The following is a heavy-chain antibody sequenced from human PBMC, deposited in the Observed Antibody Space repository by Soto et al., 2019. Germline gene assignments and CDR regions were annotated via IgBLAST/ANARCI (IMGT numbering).Heavy chain of an antibody. D-gene: IGHD2-2*01. CDR2: IIPMFGSA. V-gene: IGHV1-69*13. CDR1: GGTFSSYA. CDR3: ARGTRDCSTTSCYSPQGYYRHDMDV. J-gene: IGHJ6*02. Sequence: SVKVSCKASGGTFSSYAISWVRQAPGQGLEWMGGIIPMFGSATYVQKFRGRVTITADESTSTSYMDLSSLRSEDSAVYYCARGTRDCSTTSCYSPQGYYRHDMDVWGPGTTVTVSS.